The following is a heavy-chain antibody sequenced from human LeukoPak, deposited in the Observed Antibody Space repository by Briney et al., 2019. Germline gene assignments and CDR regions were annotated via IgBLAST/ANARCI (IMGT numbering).Heavy chain of an antibody. CDR2: INHSGST. J-gene: IGHJ4*02. Sequence: PSETLSLTCAVYGGSFSDDYWSWIRQPPGKGLEWIGEINHSGSTNYNPSLKSRVTISVDTSKNQFSLKLSSVTAADTAVYYCARTPKYYYDSSGYYYTYYFDYWGQGTLVTVSS. D-gene: IGHD3-22*01. CDR1: GGSFSDDY. CDR3: ARTPKYYYDSSGYYYTYYFDY. V-gene: IGHV4-34*01.